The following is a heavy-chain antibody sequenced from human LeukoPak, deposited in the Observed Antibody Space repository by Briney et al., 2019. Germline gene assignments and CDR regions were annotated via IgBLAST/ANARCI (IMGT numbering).Heavy chain of an antibody. V-gene: IGHV1-46*01. CDR2: INPSGGST. Sequence: GASVKVSCKASGGTFSSYAISWVRQAPGQGLEWMGIINPSGGSTSYAQKFQGRVTMTRDTSTSTVYMELSSLRSEDTAVYYCASSEALEWYFDYWGQGTLVTVSS. J-gene: IGHJ4*02. D-gene: IGHD3-3*01. CDR3: ASSEALEWYFDY. CDR1: GGTFSSYA.